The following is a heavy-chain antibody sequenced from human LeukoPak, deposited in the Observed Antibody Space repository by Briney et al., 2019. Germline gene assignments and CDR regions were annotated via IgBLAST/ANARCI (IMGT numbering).Heavy chain of an antibody. Sequence: PSETLSLTCNVSGGSISSYSWSWIRQPAGKGLEWIGRIFASGSTKYNPSLKSRVTMSVETSKNQFSLKLSSVTAADTAVYYCASDSSGYSFDYWGQGTLVTVSS. D-gene: IGHD3-22*01. J-gene: IGHJ4*02. CDR3: ASDSSGYSFDY. CDR1: GGSISSYS. V-gene: IGHV4-4*07. CDR2: IFASGST.